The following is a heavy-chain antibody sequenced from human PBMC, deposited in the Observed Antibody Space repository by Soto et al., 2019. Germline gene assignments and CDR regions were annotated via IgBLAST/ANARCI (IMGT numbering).Heavy chain of an antibody. D-gene: IGHD3-22*01. CDR2: ISGSGGST. CDR3: AKGALYDYYDSRGYPTYYFDY. Sequence: EVQLLESGGGLVQPGGSLRLSCAASGFTFSSYAMSWVRQAPGKGLEWVSAISGSGGSTYYADSVKGRFTISRDNSKNTLYLQMNSLRAEDTAVYYCAKGALYDYYDSRGYPTYYFDYWGQGTLVTVSS. CDR1: GFTFSSYA. V-gene: IGHV3-23*01. J-gene: IGHJ4*02.